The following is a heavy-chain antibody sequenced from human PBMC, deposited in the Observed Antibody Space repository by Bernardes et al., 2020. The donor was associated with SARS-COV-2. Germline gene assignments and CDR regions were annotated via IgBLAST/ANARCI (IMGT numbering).Heavy chain of an antibody. CDR3: ARDSGGVGYYFDY. CDR1: GDSVSSASYY. Sequence: SETLSLTCAVSGDSVSSASYYWGWIRQPPGKGLEWIGNIFYDGSTYYSPSLQSRVTISVEMSKNQFSLKLSSVTAADTAVYYCARDSGGVGYYFDYWGQGTLVTVSS. CDR2: IFYDGST. V-gene: IGHV4-39*02. J-gene: IGHJ4*02. D-gene: IGHD3-10*01.